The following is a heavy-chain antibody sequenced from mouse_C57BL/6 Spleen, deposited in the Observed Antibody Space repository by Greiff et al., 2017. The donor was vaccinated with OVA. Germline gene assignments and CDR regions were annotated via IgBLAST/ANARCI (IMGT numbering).Heavy chain of an antibody. J-gene: IGHJ4*01. D-gene: IGHD1-1*01. CDR2: IDPEDGET. CDR3: ARHLRWSYAVDY. Sequence: EVQLQQSGAELVKPGASVKLSCTASGFNIKDYYMHWVKQRTEPGLEWIGRIDPEDGETNYAPKFQGKATITADTSSNTAYLQLSSLTSEDTAVYYCARHLRWSYAVDYWGQGTSVTVSS. V-gene: IGHV14-2*01. CDR1: GFNIKDYY.